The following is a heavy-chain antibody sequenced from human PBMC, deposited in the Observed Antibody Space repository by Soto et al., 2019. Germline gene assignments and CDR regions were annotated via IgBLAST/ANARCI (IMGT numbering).Heavy chain of an antibody. Sequence: VASVKVSCKASGYTFTSYSMHWVRQAPGQRLEWLGWINAGNGNTKYSQKFQGRVTITADKSTSTAYMELSSLRSEDTAVYYCARDQIYYDSSGYYLWGQGTLVTVSS. D-gene: IGHD3-22*01. J-gene: IGHJ4*02. CDR2: INAGNGNT. V-gene: IGHV1-3*01. CDR1: GYTFTSYS. CDR3: ARDQIYYDSSGYYL.